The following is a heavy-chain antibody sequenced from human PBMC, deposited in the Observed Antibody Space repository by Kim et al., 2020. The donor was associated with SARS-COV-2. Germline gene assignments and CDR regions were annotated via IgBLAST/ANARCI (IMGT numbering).Heavy chain of an antibody. J-gene: IGHJ6*02. CDR1: GFTFSSYS. Sequence: GGSLRLSCAASGFTFSSYSMNWVRQAPGKGLEWVSSIISSSSYIYYADSVKGRFTISRDNAKNSLYLQMNSLRAEDTAVYYCARERGPDYDILTGFRDYGMDVWGQGTTVTVSS. D-gene: IGHD3-9*01. CDR3: ARERGPDYDILTGFRDYGMDV. CDR2: IISSSSYI. V-gene: IGHV3-21*01.